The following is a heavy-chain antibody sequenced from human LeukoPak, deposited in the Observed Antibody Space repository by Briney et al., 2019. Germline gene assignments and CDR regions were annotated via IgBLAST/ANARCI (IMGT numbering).Heavy chain of an antibody. V-gene: IGHV4-39*01. CDR2: IYYSGST. CDR3: ASSALVVPAAMRWFDP. J-gene: IGHJ5*02. D-gene: IGHD2-2*01. Sequence: SETLSLACTVSGGSISSSIYYWGWIRQPPGKGLEWIGSIYYSGSTYYNPSLKSRVTISVDTSKNQFSLKLSSVTAADTAVYYCASSALVVPAAMRWFDPWGQGTLVTVSS. CDR1: GGSISSSIYY.